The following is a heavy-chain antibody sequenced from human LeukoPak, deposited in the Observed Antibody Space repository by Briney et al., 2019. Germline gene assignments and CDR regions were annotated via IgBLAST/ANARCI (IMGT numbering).Heavy chain of an antibody. D-gene: IGHD5-12*01. Sequence: GGSLRLSCAASGFTFSSYAMSWVRQAPGKGLEWVSDVSGSGGSTYYADSVKGRFTISRDNTKNTLYLQMNRLRAEDTAVYYCAKDGDIVASITENWGQGTLVTVSA. CDR3: AKDGDIVASITEN. CDR1: GFTFSSYA. CDR2: VSGSGGST. V-gene: IGHV3-23*01. J-gene: IGHJ4*02.